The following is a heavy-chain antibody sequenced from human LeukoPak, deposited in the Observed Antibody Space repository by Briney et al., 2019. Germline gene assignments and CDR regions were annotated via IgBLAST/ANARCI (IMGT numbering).Heavy chain of an antibody. CDR3: ARDPVRGVTVVNY. V-gene: IGHV3-30-3*01. D-gene: IGHD3-10*01. Sequence: GGSLRLSCAASGSTFSSYAMHWVRQAPGKGLEWVAVISYDGSNKYYADSVKGRFTISRDNSKNTLYLQMNSLRAEDTAVYYCARDPVRGVTVVNYWGQGTLVTVSS. J-gene: IGHJ4*02. CDR1: GSTFSSYA. CDR2: ISYDGSNK.